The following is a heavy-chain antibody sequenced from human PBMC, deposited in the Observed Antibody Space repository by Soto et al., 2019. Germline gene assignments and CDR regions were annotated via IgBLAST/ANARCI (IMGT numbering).Heavy chain of an antibody. Sequence: GGSLRLSCAASGFTFSNAWMSWVRQAPGKGLEWVGRIKSKTDGGTTDYAAPVKGRFTISRDDSKNTLYRKMNSLKTEDTAVYYCTTEMYYYDSSGYYTVIYYFDYWGQGTLVTASS. CDR3: TTEMYYYDSSGYYTVIYYFDY. CDR1: GFTFSNAW. J-gene: IGHJ4*02. D-gene: IGHD3-22*01. V-gene: IGHV3-15*01. CDR2: IKSKTDGGTT.